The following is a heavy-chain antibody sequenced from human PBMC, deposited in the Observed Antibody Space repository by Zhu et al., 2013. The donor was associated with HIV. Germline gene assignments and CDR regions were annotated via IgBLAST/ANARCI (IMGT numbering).Heavy chain of an antibody. CDR3: ARGHRVITIFGVVRYYYYYMDV. V-gene: IGHV1-8*03. D-gene: IGHD3-3*01. CDR1: GYTFTSYD. Sequence: QVQLVQSGAEVKKPGSSVKVSCKASGYTFTSYDINWVRQATGQGLEWMGWMNPNSGNTGYAQKFQGRVTITRNTSISTAYMELSSLRSEDTAVYYCARGHRVITIFGVVRYYYYYMDVWGKGTTVTVSS. J-gene: IGHJ6*03. CDR2: MNPNSGNT.